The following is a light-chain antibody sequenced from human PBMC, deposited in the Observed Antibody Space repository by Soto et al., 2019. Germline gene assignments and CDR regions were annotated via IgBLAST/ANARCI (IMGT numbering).Light chain of an antibody. J-gene: IGKJ1*01. V-gene: IGKV3-15*01. CDR2: GAS. Sequence: EIVMTQSPAMLSVSPGERATLSCRASQNVNNRLAWYQQKAGQPPRLLIYGASTRATGIPARFSGSGSGTEFTLTISSLQSEDFAVYYCQQYNNWPRTFGQGTKV. CDR1: QNVNNR. CDR3: QQYNNWPRT.